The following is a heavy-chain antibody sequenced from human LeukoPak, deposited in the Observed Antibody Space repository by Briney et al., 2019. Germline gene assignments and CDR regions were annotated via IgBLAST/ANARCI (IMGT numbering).Heavy chain of an antibody. V-gene: IGHV3-21*05. J-gene: IGHJ3*02. CDR2: ISSSGVII. CDR1: GFTFSAFS. D-gene: IGHD2-15*01. Sequence: PGGSLRLSCAASGFTFSAFSMNWVRQAPGKGLEWLSYISSSGVIIHYADSVKARFTISRDNAKNSLYLQMNSLTAEDTAVYYCVCCRGGSCIYSAFDIWGQGTMVTVSS. CDR3: VCCRGGSCIYSAFDI.